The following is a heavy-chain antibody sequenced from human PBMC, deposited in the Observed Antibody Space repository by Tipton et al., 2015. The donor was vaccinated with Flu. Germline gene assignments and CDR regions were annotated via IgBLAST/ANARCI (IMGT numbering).Heavy chain of an antibody. Sequence: TLSLTCTVSGASISSGSYYWAWIRQPPGKGLEWVGSVYYSGTTYYNPSLKSRVTTSVDTSKNQFSLKVSSVTAAATAVYYCARVLVVAATPFDYWGQGILVIVSS. CDR3: ARVLVVAATPFDY. J-gene: IGHJ4*02. V-gene: IGHV4-39*07. CDR2: VYYSGTT. CDR1: GASISSGSYY. D-gene: IGHD2-15*01.